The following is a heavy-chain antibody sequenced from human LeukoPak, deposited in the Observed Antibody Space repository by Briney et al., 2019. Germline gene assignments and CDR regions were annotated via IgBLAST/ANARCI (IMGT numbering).Heavy chain of an antibody. J-gene: IGHJ3*01. CDR2: MRDNGRDK. Sequence: GGSLRLSCAAAGFTLSSYGIHWVRQAPGKGLEWVSSMRDNGRDKYYRASVKGRFTTSRDNSKNTLYLQMNSLRVEDTAVYYCTSRTGAMWGQGTMVTVSS. CDR1: GFTLSSYG. D-gene: IGHD7-27*01. CDR3: TSRTGAM. V-gene: IGHV3-30*02.